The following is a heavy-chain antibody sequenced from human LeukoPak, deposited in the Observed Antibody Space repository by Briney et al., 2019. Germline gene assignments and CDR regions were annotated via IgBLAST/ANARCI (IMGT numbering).Heavy chain of an antibody. D-gene: IGHD2-15*01. CDR3: AKDAFFCSGGSCYPGAFDI. CDR1: GFTFSSYG. J-gene: IGHJ3*02. Sequence: GRSLRLSCAASGFTFSSYGMHWVRQAPGKGLEWVAVISYVGSNKYYADSVRGRFTISRDNSKNTLYLQMNSLRAEDTAVYYCAKDAFFCSGGSCYPGAFDIWGQGTMVTVSS. V-gene: IGHV3-30*18. CDR2: ISYVGSNK.